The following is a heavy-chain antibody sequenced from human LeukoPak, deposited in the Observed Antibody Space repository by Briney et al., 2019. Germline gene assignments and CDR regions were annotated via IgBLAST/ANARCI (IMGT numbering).Heavy chain of an antibody. J-gene: IGHJ4*02. Sequence: GGSLRLSCAASGFTFSSYAMHWVRQAPGKGLEWVAVISYDGSNKYYADSVKGRFTISRDNSKNTLYLQMNSLRAEDTAVYYCARGPPKTTSRPRYWGQGTLVTVSS. CDR1: GFTFSSYA. CDR3: ARGPPKTTSRPRY. CDR2: ISYDGSNK. D-gene: IGHD2-2*01. V-gene: IGHV3-30-3*01.